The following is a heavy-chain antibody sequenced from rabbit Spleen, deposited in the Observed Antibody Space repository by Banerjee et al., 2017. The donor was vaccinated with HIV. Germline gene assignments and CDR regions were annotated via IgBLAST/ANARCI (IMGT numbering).Heavy chain of an antibody. D-gene: IGHD8-1*01. CDR2: VGIGSDNT. Sequence: QEQLVESGGGLVQPEGSLTLTCKASGFSFSSGYYVSWVRQVPGKGLEWIGCVGIGSDNTWYASWAKGRFTISKTSSTTVTLQMTSLTVADTATYFCARDTGSSFSSYGMDLWGPGTLVTVS. CDR3: ARDTGSSFSSYGMDL. V-gene: IGHV1S45*01. J-gene: IGHJ6*01. CDR1: GFSFSSGYY.